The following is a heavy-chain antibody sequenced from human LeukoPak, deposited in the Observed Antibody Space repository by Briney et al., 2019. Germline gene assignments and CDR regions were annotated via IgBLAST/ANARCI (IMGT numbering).Heavy chain of an antibody. CDR3: ASLYYYDSSGYYYNWFDP. CDR1: GGSISSSSYY. D-gene: IGHD3-22*01. Sequence: SETLSLTCTVSGGSISSSSYYWGWIRQPPGRGLEWIGSIYYSGSTYYNPSLKSRVTISVDTSKNQFSLKLSSVTAADTAVYYCASLYYYDSSGYYYNWFDPWGQGTLVTVSS. J-gene: IGHJ5*02. CDR2: IYYSGST. V-gene: IGHV4-39*01.